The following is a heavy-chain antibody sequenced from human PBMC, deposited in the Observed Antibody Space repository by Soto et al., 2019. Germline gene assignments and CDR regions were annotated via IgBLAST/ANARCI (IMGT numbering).Heavy chain of an antibody. V-gene: IGHV4-39*01. CDR3: APLTVSLSGPYGIHV. Sequence: SETLSLTCSVSGYSVSSSEYYWAWIRQPPGKGLEWIGSMFYSGLTYYNPSLKSRVTLSVDTSMNQFSVRLNSVTATDTAVYYCAPLTVSLSGPYGIHVWGQGTTVTVSS. CDR1: GYSVSSSEYY. J-gene: IGHJ6*02. CDR2: MFYSGLT. D-gene: IGHD2-15*01.